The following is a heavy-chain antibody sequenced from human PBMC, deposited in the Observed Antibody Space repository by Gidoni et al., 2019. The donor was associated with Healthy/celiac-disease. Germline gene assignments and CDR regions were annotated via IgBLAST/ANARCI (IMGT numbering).Heavy chain of an antibody. D-gene: IGHD2-15*01. J-gene: IGHJ6*02. CDR3: AKAVSGGADYYYYGMDV. CDR1: GFTFDDYT. V-gene: IGHV3-43*01. Sequence: EVQLVESGGVVVQPGGSLRLSCAASGFTFDDYTMHWVRQAPGKGLEWVSLISWDGGSTYYADSVKGRFTISRDNSKNSLYLQMNSLRTEDTALYYCAKAVSGGADYYYYGMDVWGQGTTVTVSS. CDR2: ISWDGGST.